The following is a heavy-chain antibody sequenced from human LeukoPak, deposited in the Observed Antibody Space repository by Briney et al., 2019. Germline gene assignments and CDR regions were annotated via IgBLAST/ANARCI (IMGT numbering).Heavy chain of an antibody. V-gene: IGHV5-51*01. J-gene: IGHJ4*02. CDR3: ATDTAGVNYFDY. D-gene: IGHD5-18*01. CDR1: GYSFTSYW. CDR2: IHPGDSDT. Sequence: GESLKISCKGSGYSFTSYWIGWVRQMPGKGLKWMGTIHPGDSDTTYSPSFQGQVTISADKSTSTAYMELSSLRSEDTAAYYCATDTAGVNYFDYWGQGTLVTVSS.